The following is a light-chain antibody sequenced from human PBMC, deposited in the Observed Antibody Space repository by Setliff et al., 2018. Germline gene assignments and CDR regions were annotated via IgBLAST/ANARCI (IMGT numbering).Light chain of an antibody. V-gene: IGLV2-14*03. J-gene: IGLJ1*01. CDR3: SAYTSSSTYV. CDR2: DVA. Sequence: QSVLTQPASVSGSPGQSITISCSGTSSEVGSYDFVSWYQQHPAKAPQLIIYDVANRPSGVSNRFSGSKAGNTASLTISGLQPEDEADYYCSAYTSSSTYVFGSGTKVTVL. CDR1: SSEVGSYDF.